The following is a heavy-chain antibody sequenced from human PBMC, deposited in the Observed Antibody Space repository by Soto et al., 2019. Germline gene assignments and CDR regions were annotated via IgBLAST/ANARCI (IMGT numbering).Heavy chain of an antibody. CDR3: TTESAYCGGDCYLNY. J-gene: IGHJ4*02. CDR2: IKSKTYGGTT. Sequence: GGSLRLSCAASGFTFSNAWMNWVRQAPGKGLEWVGRIKSKTYGGTTDYAAPVKGRFTISRDDSKTTLYLQMNSLKTEDTAVYYCTTESAYCGGDCYLNYWGQGTLVTVSS. D-gene: IGHD2-21*02. V-gene: IGHV3-15*07. CDR1: GFTFSNAW.